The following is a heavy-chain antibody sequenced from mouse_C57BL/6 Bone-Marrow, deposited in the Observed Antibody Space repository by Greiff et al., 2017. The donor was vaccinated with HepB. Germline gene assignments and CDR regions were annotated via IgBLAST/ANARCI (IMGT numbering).Heavy chain of an antibody. CDR3: ARWLY. V-gene: IGHV1-50*01. Sequence: VKLQQPGAELVKPGASVKLSCKASGYTFTSYWMQWVKQRPGQGLEWIGEIDPSDSYTNYNQKFKGKATLTVDTSSSTAYMQLSSLTSEDSAVYYCARWLYWGQGTLVTVSA. CDR1: GYTFTSYW. CDR2: IDPSDSYT. J-gene: IGHJ3*01.